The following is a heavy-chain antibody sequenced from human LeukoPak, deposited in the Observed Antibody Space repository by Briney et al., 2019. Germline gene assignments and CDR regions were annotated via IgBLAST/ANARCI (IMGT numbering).Heavy chain of an antibody. J-gene: IGHJ3*02. CDR1: GYTFTGYY. CDR3: AREKVESYYYDSSGSSDAFDI. V-gene: IGHV1-8*02. CDR2: MNPNSGNT. Sequence: ASVKVSCKASGYTFTGYYMHWVRQATGQGLEWMGWMNPNSGNTGYAQKFQGRVTMTRNTSISTAYMELSSLRSEDTAVYYCAREKVESYYYDSSGSSDAFDIWGQGTMVTVSS. D-gene: IGHD3-22*01.